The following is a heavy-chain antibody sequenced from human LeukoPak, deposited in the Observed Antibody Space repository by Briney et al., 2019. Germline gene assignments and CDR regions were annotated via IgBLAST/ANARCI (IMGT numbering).Heavy chain of an antibody. CDR2: IYYSGST. D-gene: IGHD6-19*01. J-gene: IGHJ6*02. Sequence: SETLSLTCTVSGGSISSSSYYWGWIRQPPGKGLEWIGSIYYSGSTNYNPSLKSRVTISVDTSKNQFSLKLSSVTAADTAVYYCARRSIAVARNYYGMDVWGQGTTVTVSS. CDR3: ARRSIAVARNYYGMDV. V-gene: IGHV4-39*01. CDR1: GGSISSSSYY.